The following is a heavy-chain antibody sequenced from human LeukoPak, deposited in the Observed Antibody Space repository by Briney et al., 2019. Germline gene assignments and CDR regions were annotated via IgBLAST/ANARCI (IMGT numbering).Heavy chain of an antibody. Sequence: GGSLRLSCAASGFIFSSYGIHWVRQAPGKGLEWVAVVSYDETNKYYADSVKGRFTISRDNSKNTVYLQMSSLRAEDTAMYYCARAFGCSGTSCHARWGYYYYAMDVWGQGTTVTVSS. V-gene: IGHV3-30*03. CDR3: ARAFGCSGTSCHARWGYYYYAMDV. CDR2: VSYDETNK. CDR1: GFIFSSYG. D-gene: IGHD2-2*01. J-gene: IGHJ6*02.